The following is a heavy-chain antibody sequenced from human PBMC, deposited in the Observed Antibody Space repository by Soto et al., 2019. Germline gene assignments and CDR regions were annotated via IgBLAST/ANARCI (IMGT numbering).Heavy chain of an antibody. D-gene: IGHD2-15*01. CDR2: IYYSGST. Sequence: PSETLSLACTVSGGSISSYYWSWIRQPPGKGLEWIGYIYYSGSTNYNPSLKSRVTISVDTSKNQFSLKLSSVTAADTAVYYCARGASVVATPHYFDYWGQGTLVTV. V-gene: IGHV4-59*01. CDR1: GGSISSYY. CDR3: ARGASVVATPHYFDY. J-gene: IGHJ4*02.